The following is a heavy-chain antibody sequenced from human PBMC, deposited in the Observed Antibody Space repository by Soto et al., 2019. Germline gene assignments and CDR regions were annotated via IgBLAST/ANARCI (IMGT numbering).Heavy chain of an antibody. CDR3: AKEHIVVVVAALDY. D-gene: IGHD2-15*01. V-gene: IGHV3-30*18. CDR2: ISYDGSNK. Sequence: QVQLVESGGGVVQPGRSLRLSCAASGFTFSSYGMHWVRQAPGKGLEWVAVISYDGSNKYYADSVKGRFTISRDNSKNTLYLQMNSLRAEDTAVYYCAKEHIVVVVAALDYWGQGTLVTVSS. CDR1: GFTFSSYG. J-gene: IGHJ4*02.